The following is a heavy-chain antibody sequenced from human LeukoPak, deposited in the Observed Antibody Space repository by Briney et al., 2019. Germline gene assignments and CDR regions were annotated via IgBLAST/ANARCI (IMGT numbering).Heavy chain of an antibody. J-gene: IGHJ6*03. CDR2: FDPEDGET. V-gene: IGHV1-24*01. CDR1: GYTLTELS. Sequence: ASVKVSCKVSGYTLTELSMHWVRQAPGKGLEWMGCFDPEDGETIYAQKFQGRVTMTEDTSTDTAYMELSSLRSEDTAVYYCAALPSAAIPGYYYYYYMDVWGKGTTVTVSS. CDR3: AALPSAAIPGYYYYYYMDV. D-gene: IGHD2-2*02.